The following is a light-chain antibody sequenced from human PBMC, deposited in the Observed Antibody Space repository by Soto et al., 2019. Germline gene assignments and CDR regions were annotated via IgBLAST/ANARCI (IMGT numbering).Light chain of an antibody. V-gene: IGKV1-5*01. CDR2: DAS. CDR1: QSISRW. Sequence: DIQMAQVPSALGAPLGEGVTVTWQASQSISRWLAWYQQKPGKAPNLLIYDASTLESGVPSRFSGSGSGTEFTLTISSLQPDDFATYYCQQFDSFSLTFGRGTTVDIK. J-gene: IGKJ4*01. CDR3: QQFDSFSLT.